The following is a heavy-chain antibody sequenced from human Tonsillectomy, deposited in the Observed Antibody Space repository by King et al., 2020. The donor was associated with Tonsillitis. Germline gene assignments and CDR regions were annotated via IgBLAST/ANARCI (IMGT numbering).Heavy chain of an antibody. J-gene: IGHJ4*02. CDR1: GGSISSSSYY. CDR2: IYDSGST. D-gene: IGHD3-10*01. V-gene: IGHV4-39*07. Sequence: QLQESGPGLVKPSETLSLTCTVAGGSISSSSYYWGWIRQPPGKGLEWIGNIYDSGSTYYNPSLKSRVTISVDTSKNQFSLKLSSVTAADTAVYYCARLLWFGESHLFDYWGQGTLVTVSS. CDR3: ARLLWFGESHLFDY.